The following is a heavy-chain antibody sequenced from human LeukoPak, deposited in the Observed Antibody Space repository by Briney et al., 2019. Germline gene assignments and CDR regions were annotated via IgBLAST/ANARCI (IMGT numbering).Heavy chain of an antibody. CDR1: GGSISSGTYY. J-gene: IGHJ4*02. CDR3: ASLGRDSSGVLDY. D-gene: IGHD6-19*01. Sequence: PSETLSLTCIVSGGSISSGTYYWSWIRQPAGKGLEWIGRIYTSGNTNYNPSLKSRVTISVATSKNQFSPKLRSVTAAATAVYYCASLGRDSSGVLDYWGQGALVTVSS. CDR2: IYTSGNT. V-gene: IGHV4-61*02.